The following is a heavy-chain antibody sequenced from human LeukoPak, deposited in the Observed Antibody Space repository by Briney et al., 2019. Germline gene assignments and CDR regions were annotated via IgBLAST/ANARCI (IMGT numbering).Heavy chain of an antibody. CDR2: IIPILGIA. CDR1: GGTFSSYT. D-gene: IGHD4-11*01. V-gene: IGHV1-69*02. Sequence: ASVKVSCXASGGTFSSYTISWVRQAPGQGLEWMGRIIPILGIANYAQKFQGRVTITADKSTSTAYMELSSLRSEDTAVYYCARGPDYSNYLSWFDPWGQGTLVTVSS. CDR3: ARGPDYSNYLSWFDP. J-gene: IGHJ5*02.